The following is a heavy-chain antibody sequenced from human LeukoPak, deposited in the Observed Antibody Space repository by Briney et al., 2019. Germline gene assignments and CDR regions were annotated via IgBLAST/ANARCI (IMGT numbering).Heavy chain of an antibody. D-gene: IGHD6-25*01. CDR3: ARFSIPANWFDP. CDR1: GYTFTSYG. CDR2: ISAYNGNT. V-gene: IGHV1-18*01. J-gene: IGHJ5*02. Sequence: ASVKVSCKASGYTFTSYGISWVRQAPGQGLEWMGWISAYNGNTNYAQNLQGRVTMTTDTSTRIAYMELRSLGPDDTAVYYCARFSIPANWFDPWGQGTLVTVSS.